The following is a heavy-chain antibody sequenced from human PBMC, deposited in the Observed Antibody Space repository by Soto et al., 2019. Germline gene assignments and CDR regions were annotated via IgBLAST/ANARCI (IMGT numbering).Heavy chain of an antibody. D-gene: IGHD3-10*01. CDR1: GFTFVSYA. CDR3: ARDRWFGELFQRGMDV. V-gene: IGHV3-30-3*01. J-gene: IGHJ6*02. Sequence: WGSLRLSCAASGFTFVSYAIHWVRQSPCKGLEWVAVISYDGSNKYYADSVKGRFTISRDNSKNTLYLQMNSLRAEDTAVYYCARDRWFGELFQRGMDVWGQGTTVTVSS. CDR2: ISYDGSNK.